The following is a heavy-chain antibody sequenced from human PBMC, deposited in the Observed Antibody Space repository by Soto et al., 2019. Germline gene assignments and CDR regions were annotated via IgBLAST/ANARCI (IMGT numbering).Heavy chain of an antibody. V-gene: IGHV3-23*01. CDR1: GFTFSSYA. CDR2: ISGSGGST. D-gene: IGHD6-19*01. J-gene: IGHJ4*02. Sequence: GGSLRLSCAASGFTFSSYAMSWVRQAPGKGLEWVSAISGSGGSTYYADSVKGRFTISRDNSKNTLYLQMNSLRAEDTAVYYCAKPPPSSGWFGGAVDYWGQGTLVTVSS. CDR3: AKPPPSSGWFGGAVDY.